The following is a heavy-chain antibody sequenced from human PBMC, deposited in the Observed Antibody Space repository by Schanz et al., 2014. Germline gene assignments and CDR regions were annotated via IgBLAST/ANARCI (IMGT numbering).Heavy chain of an antibody. CDR1: GVTFSSYA. CDR2: ISSSSSYI. V-gene: IGHV3-21*01. CDR3: ARDGDFDY. Sequence: EVQLLESGGGFVQPGGSLRLSCVASGVTFSSYAMSWVRQASGKGLEWVSSISSSSSYISYADSVKGRFTISRDNAKNSLYLQMNSLRAEDTAVYYCARDGDFDYWGQGTLVTVSS. J-gene: IGHJ4*02.